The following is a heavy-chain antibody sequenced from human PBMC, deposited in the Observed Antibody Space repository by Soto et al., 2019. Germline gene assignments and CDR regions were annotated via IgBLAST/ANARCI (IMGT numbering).Heavy chain of an antibody. D-gene: IGHD3-22*01. J-gene: IGHJ3*02. Sequence: SVKVSCKASGGTFSSYAISWVRQAPGQGLEWMGGIIPIFGTANYAQKFQGRVTITADESTSTAYMELSSLRSEDTAVYYCARDLSYDSSGYYSSDDAFDIWGQGTMVTVSS. CDR2: IIPIFGTA. V-gene: IGHV1-69*13. CDR3: ARDLSYDSSGYYSSDDAFDI. CDR1: GGTFSSYA.